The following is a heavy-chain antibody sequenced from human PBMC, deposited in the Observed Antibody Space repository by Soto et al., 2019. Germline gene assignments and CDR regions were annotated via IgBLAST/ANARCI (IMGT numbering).Heavy chain of an antibody. V-gene: IGHV3-11*05. J-gene: IGHJ4*02. Sequence: QVQLVESGGGLVKPGGSLRLSCTASGFTFSDYYMNWLRQAPGKGLEWVSYISSTSAYTKYADSVKGRFTISRDNAENLLYLQMDGLRAEDPAVYYFARDPSRRSPPDYWGQGTLVTVPS. CDR3: ARDPSRRSPPDY. CDR1: GFTFSDYY. CDR2: ISSTSAYT.